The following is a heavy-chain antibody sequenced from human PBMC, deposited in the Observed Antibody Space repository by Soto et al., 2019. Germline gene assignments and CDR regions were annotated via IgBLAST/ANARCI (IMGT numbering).Heavy chain of an antibody. CDR1: GFTFSSYG. CDR3: ASQKIVVVPAAIYAFDF. CDR2: IWYDGSNK. J-gene: IGHJ3*01. V-gene: IGHV3-33*01. Sequence: PGGSLRLSCAASGFTFSSYGMHWVRQAPGKGLEWVAVIWYDGSNKYYADSVKGRFTISRDNSKNTLYLQMNSLRAEDTAVYYCASQKIVVVPAAIYAFDFWGQGTMVTV. D-gene: IGHD2-2*01.